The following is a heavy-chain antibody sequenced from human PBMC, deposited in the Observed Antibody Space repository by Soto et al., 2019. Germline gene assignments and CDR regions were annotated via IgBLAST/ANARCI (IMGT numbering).Heavy chain of an antibody. J-gene: IGHJ2*01. CDR2: INHSGST. CDR1: GGSFSGYY. CDR3: ARPRGTAMVTSSSYFDL. Sequence: SETLSLTCAVYGGSFSGYYWSWIRQPPGKGLEWIGEINHSGSTNYNPSLKSRVTISVDTSKNQFSLKLSSVTAADTAVYYCARPRGTAMVTSSSYFDLWGRGTLVTVSS. V-gene: IGHV4-34*01. D-gene: IGHD5-18*01.